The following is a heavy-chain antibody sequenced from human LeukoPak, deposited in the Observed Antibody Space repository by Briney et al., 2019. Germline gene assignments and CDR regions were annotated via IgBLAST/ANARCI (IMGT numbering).Heavy chain of an antibody. Sequence: GESLEISCKGSGYGFTNYWIGWVRQMPGKGLECMGIIYPGDSDTRYSPSFQGQVTISADKSISTAYLQWSSLKASDTAMYYCARLNITMVRGVIPLFDYWGQGTLVTVSS. CDR2: IYPGDSDT. CDR3: ARLNITMVRGVIPLFDY. D-gene: IGHD3-10*01. CDR1: GYGFTNYW. V-gene: IGHV5-51*01. J-gene: IGHJ4*02.